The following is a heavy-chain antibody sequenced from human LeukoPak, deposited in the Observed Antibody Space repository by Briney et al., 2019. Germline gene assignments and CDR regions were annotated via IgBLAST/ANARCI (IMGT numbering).Heavy chain of an antibody. D-gene: IGHD3-22*01. CDR1: GFTFSSYE. J-gene: IGHJ4*02. V-gene: IGHV3-48*03. Sequence: PGGSLRLSCAASGFTFSSYEMNWVRQAPGKGLEWVSYISSSGSTIYYADSVKGRFTISRDNAKNSLYLQMNSLRAEDTAVYYCATLGSSGYYENFDYWGQGTLVTVSS. CDR3: ATLGSSGYYENFDY. CDR2: ISSSGSTI.